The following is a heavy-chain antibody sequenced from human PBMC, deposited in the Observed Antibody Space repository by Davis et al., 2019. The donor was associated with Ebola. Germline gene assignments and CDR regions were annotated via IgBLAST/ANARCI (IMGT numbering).Heavy chain of an antibody. D-gene: IGHD4/OR15-4a*01. CDR2: FDPEDGGH. Sequence: ASVQVSCKVFGYTLSEFSMHWVRQAPGRGLEWMGGFDPEDGGHRYAQTLQGRVTMTEDTFTNTAYMELSRLTSEDTAVYYCSPDPVLTARYVWGQGTLITVSS. V-gene: IGHV1-24*01. CDR1: GYTLSEFS. CDR3: SPDPVLTARYV. J-gene: IGHJ4*02.